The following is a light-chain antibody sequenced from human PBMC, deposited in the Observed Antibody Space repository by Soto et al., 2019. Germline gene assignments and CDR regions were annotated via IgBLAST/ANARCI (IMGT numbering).Light chain of an antibody. CDR3: QQYGSSPYT. Sequence: EIVLTQSPGTLSLSPGERATLSCRASQSVSSSYLAWYQQKPGQAPRLLIYGASSRATGIPDRFSGSGSGTDFTLTISILEPEDFAVYYCQQYGSSPYTFGQGTKREIK. J-gene: IGKJ2*01. V-gene: IGKV3-20*01. CDR2: GAS. CDR1: QSVSSSY.